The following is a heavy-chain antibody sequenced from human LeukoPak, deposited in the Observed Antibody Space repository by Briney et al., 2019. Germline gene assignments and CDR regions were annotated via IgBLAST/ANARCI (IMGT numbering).Heavy chain of an antibody. CDR2: FTGSGDTT. V-gene: IGHV3-23*01. D-gene: IGHD2-15*01. CDR1: RFTFSGYA. CDR3: AKARGYCSGGTCYSGFDY. Sequence: GGSLRLSCAASRFTFSGYAMSWVRQAPGKGLVGVSTFTGSGDTTYYADPVKARFTLSRDNSKNTLYLQMNSLRAEDTAVYYCAKARGYCSGGTCYSGFDYWGQGTLVTVSS. J-gene: IGHJ4*02.